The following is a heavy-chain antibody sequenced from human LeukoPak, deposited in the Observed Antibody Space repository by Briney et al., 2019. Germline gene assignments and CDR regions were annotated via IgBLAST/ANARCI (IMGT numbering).Heavy chain of an antibody. V-gene: IGHV3-74*03. J-gene: IGHJ4*02. CDR2: INRDGSTT. D-gene: IGHD3-10*01. Sequence: GGSPRPSCAPSGFTFSNYWVHWVRQAPRGRLVWVSRINRDGSTTKYADSAKGRFTVSRDNPRNRPTLQRNSLRAEDTAVYYCARDKKSRGSSEIDYWGQGTLVTVSS. CDR3: ARDKKSRGSSEIDY. CDR1: GFTFSNYW.